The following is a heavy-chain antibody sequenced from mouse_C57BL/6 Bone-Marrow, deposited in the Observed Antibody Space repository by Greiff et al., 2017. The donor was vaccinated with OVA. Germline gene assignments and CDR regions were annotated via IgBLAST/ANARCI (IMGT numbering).Heavy chain of an antibody. D-gene: IGHD3-2*02. CDR1: GFTFTSYW. CDR2: IDPNSGGT. Sequence: VQLQQPGAELVKPGASVKLSCTASGFTFTSYWMHWVKPRPGRGLEWIGRIDPNSGGTKYNEKFKSKATLTVDKPSSTAYMQLSSLPSEDSAVYYCARRGAAQPYYAMDYWGQGTSVTVSS. CDR3: ARRGAAQPYYAMDY. J-gene: IGHJ4*01. V-gene: IGHV1-72*01.